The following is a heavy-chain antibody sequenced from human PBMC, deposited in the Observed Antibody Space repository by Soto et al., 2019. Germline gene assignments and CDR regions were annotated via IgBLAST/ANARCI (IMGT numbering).Heavy chain of an antibody. V-gene: IGHV5-51*01. D-gene: IGHD2-15*01. J-gene: IGHJ4*02. CDR1: GYTFTSYW. CDR3: VRSGNSFGRFSDY. Sequence: GESLKISCKGSGYTFTSYWIGWVRQMPGEGLEWMGVIYPSDSDIRYSPSFQGKVTISADKSITTAYLQWSSLKAADTAMYYCVRSGNSFGRFSDYWGQGTLVTVSS. CDR2: IYPSDSDI.